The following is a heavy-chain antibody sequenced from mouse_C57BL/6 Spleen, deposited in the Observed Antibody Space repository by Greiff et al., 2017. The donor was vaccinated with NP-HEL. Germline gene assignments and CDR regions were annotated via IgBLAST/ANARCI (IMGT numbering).Heavy chain of an antibody. CDR1: GFTFSSYA. Sequence: EVKLVESGEGLVKPGGSLKLSCAASGFTFSSYAMSWVRQTPEKRLEWVAYISSGGDYIYYADTVKGRFTISRDNARNTLYLQMSSLKSEDTAMYYCTREGTVVAPYWYFDVWGTGTTVTVSS. V-gene: IGHV5-9-1*02. CDR2: ISSGGDYI. D-gene: IGHD1-1*01. CDR3: TREGTVVAPYWYFDV. J-gene: IGHJ1*03.